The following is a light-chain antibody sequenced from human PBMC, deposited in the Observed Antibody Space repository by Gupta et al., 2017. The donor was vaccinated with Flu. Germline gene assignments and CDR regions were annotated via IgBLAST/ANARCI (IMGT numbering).Light chain of an antibody. CDR2: DAS. CDR3: QQYENLPLT. Sequence: DIQMTQSPSSLSASVGDRVTITCQASQDISNYLNWYQQKPGKAPKLLIYDASNLETGVPSRFSGSGSGTXLTFTIXSLQPEDIATYYCQQYENLPLTFGXGTKVEIK. J-gene: IGKJ4*01. CDR1: QDISNY. V-gene: IGKV1-33*01.